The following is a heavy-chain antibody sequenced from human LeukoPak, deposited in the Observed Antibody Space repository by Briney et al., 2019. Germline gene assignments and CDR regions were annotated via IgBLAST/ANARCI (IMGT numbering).Heavy chain of an antibody. D-gene: IGHD2-15*01. CDR1: GGSISSSSYY. V-gene: IGHV4-39*01. Sequence: PSETLSLTCTVSGGSISSSSYYWGWIRQPPGEGLEWIGSIYYSGSTYYNPSLKSRVTISVDTSKNQFSLKLSSVTAADTAVYYCARLLTCSGGSCYFGFDYWGQGTLVTVSS. CDR3: ARLLTCSGGSCYFGFDY. J-gene: IGHJ4*02. CDR2: IYYSGST.